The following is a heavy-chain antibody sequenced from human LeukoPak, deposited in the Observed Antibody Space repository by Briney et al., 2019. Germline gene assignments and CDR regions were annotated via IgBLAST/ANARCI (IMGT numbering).Heavy chain of an antibody. CDR1: GFTVSSTF. J-gene: IGHJ3*02. Sequence: GGSLRLSCAASGFTVSSTFMNWVRQAPGKGLEWVSVIYSGGSTYSADSVKGRFTISRDNSKNTLYLQMNSLRAEDTAVYYCAKGSRYSSGWYDAFDIWGQGTMVTVSS. CDR3: AKGSRYSSGWYDAFDI. CDR2: IYSGGST. V-gene: IGHV3-53*01. D-gene: IGHD6-19*01.